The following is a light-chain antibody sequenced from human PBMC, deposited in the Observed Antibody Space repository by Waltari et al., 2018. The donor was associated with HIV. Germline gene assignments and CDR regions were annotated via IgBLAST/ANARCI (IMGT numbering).Light chain of an antibody. J-gene: IGLJ2*01. Sequence: SYVLSQPPSVSVAPGQTARITCGGNNIGSKSVHWYQQKPGQAPVLVVYDDKDRPSGIPDRFSGSNSENTATLIIRRVEAGDEADYYCQVWDSTTDHVVFGGGSKLTVL. CDR1: NIGSKS. CDR3: QVWDSTTDHVV. CDR2: DDK. V-gene: IGLV3-21*02.